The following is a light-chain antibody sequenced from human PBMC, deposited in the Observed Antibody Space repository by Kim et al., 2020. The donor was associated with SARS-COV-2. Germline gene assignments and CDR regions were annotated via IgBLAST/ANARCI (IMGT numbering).Light chain of an antibody. CDR1: QTIDGW. CDR3: QQYKSYALS. J-gene: IGKJ4*01. V-gene: IGKV1-5*01. CDR2: DVS. Sequence: DIQMTQSPSTLSASVGDRVTITCRASQTIDGWLAWYQQKPGKAPNLLIYDVSRLESGVPSRFSGRGSGTEFTLTISSLQPDDLATYYCQQYKSYALSFGGGTKVDIK.